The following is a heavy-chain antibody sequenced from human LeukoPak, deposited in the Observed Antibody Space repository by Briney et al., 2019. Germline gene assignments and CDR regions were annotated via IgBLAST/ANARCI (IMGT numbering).Heavy chain of an antibody. Sequence: PGGSLRLSCAASGFSSSNYGMHRVRQAPGMGLEWVAFIRFHGSDKFYADSVKGRFTISRDNSKNTLYLQMDSLRVEDTAVYYCAKDPHSGWFDYWGQGTLVTASS. CDR3: AKDPHSGWFDY. D-gene: IGHD6-19*01. CDR2: IRFHGSDK. V-gene: IGHV3-30*02. CDR1: GFSSSNYG. J-gene: IGHJ4*02.